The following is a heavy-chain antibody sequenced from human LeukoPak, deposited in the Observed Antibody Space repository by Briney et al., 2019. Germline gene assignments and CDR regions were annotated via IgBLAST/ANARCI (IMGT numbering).Heavy chain of an antibody. D-gene: IGHD7-27*01. Sequence: SETLSLTCTVSGGSISSGSYYWSWIRQPAGKGLEWIGRIYTSGSTNYNPSLKSRVTISVDTSKNQFSLKLSSVTATDTAVYYCARHKAWSINWGLRAYYFDYWGQGTLVTVSS. V-gene: IGHV4-61*02. J-gene: IGHJ4*02. CDR1: GGSISSGSYY. CDR3: ARHKAWSINWGLRAYYFDY. CDR2: IYTSGST.